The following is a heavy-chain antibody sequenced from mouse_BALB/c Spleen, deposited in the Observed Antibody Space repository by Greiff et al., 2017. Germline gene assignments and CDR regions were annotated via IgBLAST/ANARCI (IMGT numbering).Heavy chain of an antibody. D-gene: IGHD2-4*01. J-gene: IGHJ3*01. Sequence: VKLMESGPGLVAPSQSLSITCTVSGFSLTSYGVHWVRQPPGKGLEWLGVIWAGGSTNYNSALMSRLSISKDNSKSQVFLKMNSLQTDDTAMYYCARLYYDYDWFAYWGQGTLVTVSA. CDR3: ARLYYDYDWFAY. V-gene: IGHV2-9*02. CDR1: GFSLTSYG. CDR2: IWAGGST.